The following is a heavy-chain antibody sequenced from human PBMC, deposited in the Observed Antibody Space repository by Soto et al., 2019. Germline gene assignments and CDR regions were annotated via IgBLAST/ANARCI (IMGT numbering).Heavy chain of an antibody. CDR3: ARDRSTDFALDG. CDR1: GFTFSDYV. J-gene: IGHJ6*02. V-gene: IGHV3-23*01. D-gene: IGHD3-3*01. Sequence: EVQLLESGGDLVQPGGSLRLSCVASGFTFSDYVMRWVRQVPGKGLEWVSSISDGGGRTDYRDSVRGRFTISRDNARFTLHLQMNSLRVDDTAIYFCARDRSTDFALDGWGQGTTVTVSS. CDR2: ISDGGGRT.